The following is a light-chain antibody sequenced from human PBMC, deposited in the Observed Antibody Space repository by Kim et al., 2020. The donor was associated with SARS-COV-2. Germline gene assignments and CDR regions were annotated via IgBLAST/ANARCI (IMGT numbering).Light chain of an antibody. J-gene: IGKJ4*01. V-gene: IGKV4-1*01. CDR2: WAS. Sequence: DIVMTQSPDSLAVSLGERATINCKSSQSVLYSSNNKNYLAWYQQKAGQPPKLLIYWASTRESGVPDRFSGSGSGTDFILTISSLQAEDVALYYCQQSYSTPLTFGGGTKLEI. CDR1: QSVLYSSNNKNY. CDR3: QQSYSTPLT.